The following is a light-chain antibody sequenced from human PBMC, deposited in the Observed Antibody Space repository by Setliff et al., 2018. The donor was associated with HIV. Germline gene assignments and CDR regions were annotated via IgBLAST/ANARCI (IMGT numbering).Light chain of an antibody. J-gene: IGLJ1*01. Sequence: QSVLAQPPSASGSPGQSVTISCTGTSSDVGGYNYVSWYQQHPGKAPKLMIYEVSKRPSGVPDRFSGSKSGTTASLTVSGLQAEDEADYYCSSYAGSNNLYVFGTGTKVT. CDR3: SSYAGSNNLYV. V-gene: IGLV2-8*01. CDR2: EVS. CDR1: SSDVGGYNY.